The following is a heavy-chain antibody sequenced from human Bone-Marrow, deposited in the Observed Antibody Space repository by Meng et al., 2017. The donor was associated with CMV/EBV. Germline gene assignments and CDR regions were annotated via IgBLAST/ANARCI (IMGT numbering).Heavy chain of an antibody. Sequence: ESLKISCAVYGGSFSGYYWSWIRQPPGKGLEWIGEINHSGSTNYNPSLKSRVTISVDTSKNQFSLKLSSVTAADTAVYYCARGLGSGSYSDYWGQGTLVTVSS. CDR2: INHSGST. V-gene: IGHV4-34*01. D-gene: IGHD3-10*01. CDR3: ARGLGSGSYSDY. CDR1: GGSFSGYY. J-gene: IGHJ4*02.